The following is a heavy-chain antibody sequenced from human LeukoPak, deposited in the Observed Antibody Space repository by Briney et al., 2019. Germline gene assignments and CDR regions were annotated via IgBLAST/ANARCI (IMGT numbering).Heavy chain of an antibody. CDR3: AKGTIFRLPPGYYFDY. V-gene: IGHV3-30*18. CDR2: ISYDGSNK. Sequence: GRSLRLSCAASGFTFSSYGMHWVRQAPGKGLEWVAVISYDGSNKYYADSVKGRFTISRDNSKNTLYLQMNSLRAEDTAVYYCAKGTIFRLPPGYYFDYWGQGTLVTASS. J-gene: IGHJ4*02. CDR1: GFTFSSYG. D-gene: IGHD2-21*01.